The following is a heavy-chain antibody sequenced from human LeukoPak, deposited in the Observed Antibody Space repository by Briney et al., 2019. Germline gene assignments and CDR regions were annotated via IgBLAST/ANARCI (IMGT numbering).Heavy chain of an antibody. V-gene: IGHV4-4*07. J-gene: IGHJ3*02. D-gene: IGHD2-2*01. CDR1: GGSISSYY. CDR2: IYSSGST. Sequence: SETLSLTCTVSGGSISSYYWSWIRQPAGKGLEWIGRIYSSGSTSYNPSLKSRVTISVDTSKNQFSLKLSSVTAADTAVYYCARVVVPAAMRAFDIWGQGTMVTVSS. CDR3: ARVVVPAAMRAFDI.